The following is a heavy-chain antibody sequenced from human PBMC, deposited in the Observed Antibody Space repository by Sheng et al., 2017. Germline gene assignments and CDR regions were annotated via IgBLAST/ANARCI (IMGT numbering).Heavy chain of an antibody. CDR2: ISGSSAYI. Sequence: EVQLVESGGGLVEPGGSLRLSCVGSGFSFSTYSINWVRQAPGKGLEWVSSISGSSAYIYSADSVKGRFTMSRDNAENSLYLQMNSLTADDTAIYYCARVRNNAGMDAFDVWGQGTMVTVSS. J-gene: IGHJ3*01. CDR3: ARVRNNAGMDAFDV. CDR1: GFSFSTYS. D-gene: IGHD1-20*01. V-gene: IGHV3-21*01.